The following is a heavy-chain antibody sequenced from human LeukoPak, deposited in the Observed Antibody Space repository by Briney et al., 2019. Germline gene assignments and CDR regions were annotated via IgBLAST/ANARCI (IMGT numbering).Heavy chain of an antibody. Sequence: GGSLRLSCAASGFTFSDYYMSWIRQAPGKGLESVSYISSSSSYTNYADSVKGRFTISRDNAKNSLYLRMNSLRAEDTAVYYCARDFRGYGDYYFDYWGQRTLVTVSS. J-gene: IGHJ4*02. V-gene: IGHV3-11*06. CDR3: ARDFRGYGDYYFDY. CDR1: GFTFSDYY. CDR2: ISSSSSYT. D-gene: IGHD4-17*01.